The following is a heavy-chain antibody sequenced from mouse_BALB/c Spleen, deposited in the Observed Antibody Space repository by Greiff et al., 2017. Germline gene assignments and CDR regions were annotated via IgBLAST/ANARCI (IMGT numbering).Heavy chain of an antibody. D-gene: IGHD2-4*01. CDR1: GYTFTSYY. Sequence: VKLQQSGPELVKPGASVRISCKASGYTFTSYYIHWVKQRPGQGLEWIGWIYPGNVNTKYNEKFKGKATLTADKSSSTAYMQLSSLTSEDSAVYFCARRVDDYDGGFAYWGQGTLVTVSA. CDR2: IYPGNVNT. CDR3: ARRVDDYDGGFAY. V-gene: IGHV1S56*01. J-gene: IGHJ3*01.